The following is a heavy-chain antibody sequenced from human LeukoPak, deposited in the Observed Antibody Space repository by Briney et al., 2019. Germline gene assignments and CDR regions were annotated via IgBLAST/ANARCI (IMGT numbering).Heavy chain of an antibody. CDR2: MFYSGNT. CDR3: ARVQWLVPFDY. J-gene: IGHJ4*02. V-gene: IGHV4-31*03. Sequence: SQTLSLTCTVSGGSISSGGYYWSWIRQHPGKGLEWIGSMFYSGNTYHNPSLKSRVTISVDTSKNQFSLNLSSMTAADTAVYYCARVQWLVPFDYWGQGTLVTVSS. D-gene: IGHD6-19*01. CDR1: GGSISSGGYY.